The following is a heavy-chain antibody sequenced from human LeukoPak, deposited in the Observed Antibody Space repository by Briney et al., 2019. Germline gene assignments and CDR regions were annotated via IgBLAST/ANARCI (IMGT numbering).Heavy chain of an antibody. CDR3: AKAIGYCSSTSCSYFDY. J-gene: IGHJ4*02. CDR2: IYYSGST. CDR1: GGSISSGGYY. Sequence: SETLSLTCTVSGGSISSGGYYWSWIRQHPGKGLEWIGYIYYSGSTYYNPSLKSRVTISVDTSKNQFSLKLSSVTAADTAVYYCAKAIGYCSSTSCSYFDYWGQGTLVTVSS. V-gene: IGHV4-31*03. D-gene: IGHD2-2*01.